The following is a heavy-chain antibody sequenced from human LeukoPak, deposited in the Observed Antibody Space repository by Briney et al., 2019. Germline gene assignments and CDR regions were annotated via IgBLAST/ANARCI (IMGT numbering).Heavy chain of an antibody. D-gene: IGHD3-22*01. J-gene: IGHJ4*02. Sequence: SVKVSCKASGGTFSSYAISWVRQAPGQGLEWMGGIIPIFGTANYAQKFQGRVTITADESTSTAYMEPSSLRSEDTAVYYCARGSTYYESSGQVPFDYWGQGTLVTVSS. CDR1: GGTFSSYA. CDR2: IIPIFGTA. V-gene: IGHV1-69*13. CDR3: ARGSTYYESSGQVPFDY.